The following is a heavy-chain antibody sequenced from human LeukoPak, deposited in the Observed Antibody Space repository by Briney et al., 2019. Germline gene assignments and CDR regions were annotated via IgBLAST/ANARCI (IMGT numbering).Heavy chain of an antibody. V-gene: IGHV3-74*01. CDR3: ARGYTPFDY. Sequence: GGSLRLSCAASGFTFSDYWIHWVRQAPGKGLVWVSRINTDGSITNYADSVKGRFSISRDNAKNTLYLQMNSLRAEDTAVYYCARGYTPFDYWGQGTLVTVSS. CDR2: INTDGSIT. J-gene: IGHJ4*02. CDR1: GFTFSDYW. D-gene: IGHD1-14*01.